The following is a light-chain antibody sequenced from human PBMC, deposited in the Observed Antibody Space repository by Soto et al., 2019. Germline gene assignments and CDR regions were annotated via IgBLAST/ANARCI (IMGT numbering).Light chain of an antibody. CDR2: GAS. Sequence: EIVMTQSPAILSVSPGGRATLSCRASQSVSSNLAWYQQKPGQAPRLLIYGASTRATGIPARFSGSGSGTDFTLTISSLQSEDFAVYYCQQYNSWPPITLGQGTRLEIK. J-gene: IGKJ5*01. CDR3: QQYNSWPPIT. V-gene: IGKV3-15*01. CDR1: QSVSSN.